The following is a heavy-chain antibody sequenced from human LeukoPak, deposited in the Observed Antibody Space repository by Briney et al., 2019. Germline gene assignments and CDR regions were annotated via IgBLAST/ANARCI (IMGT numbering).Heavy chain of an antibody. D-gene: IGHD6-13*01. Sequence: SETLSLTCTVSGGSISSYYWSWIRQPPGKGLEWIGYIYYSGSTNYNPSLKSRVTISVDTSKNQFSLKLSSVTAADTAVYYCARAPSSWTFDPWGQGTLVTVSS. CDR1: GGSISSYY. CDR2: IYYSGST. J-gene: IGHJ5*02. V-gene: IGHV4-59*01. CDR3: ARAPSSWTFDP.